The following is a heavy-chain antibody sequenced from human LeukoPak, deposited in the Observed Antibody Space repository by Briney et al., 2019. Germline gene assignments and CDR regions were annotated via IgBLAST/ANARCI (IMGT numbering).Heavy chain of an antibody. CDR3: AISSGPFDY. Sequence: SETLSLTCAVYGGSFSGYYWSWIRQPPGKGLEWIGEINHSGSTNYNPSLKSRVTISVDTSKNQFSLKLSSVTAADTAVYYRAISSGPFDYWGQGALVTASS. CDR2: INHSGST. CDR1: GGSFSGYY. V-gene: IGHV4-34*01. J-gene: IGHJ4*02. D-gene: IGHD6-19*01.